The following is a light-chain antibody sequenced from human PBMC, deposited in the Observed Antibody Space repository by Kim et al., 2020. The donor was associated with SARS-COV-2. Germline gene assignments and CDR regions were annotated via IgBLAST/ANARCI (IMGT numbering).Light chain of an antibody. CDR1: SGHSGYA. V-gene: IGLV4-69*01. CDR3: QTWGTGIRV. CDR2: LNSDGSH. J-gene: IGLJ1*01. Sequence: SVKLTCTLRSGHSGYAIAWHQQQPEKSPRYLMKLNSDGSHSKGDGLPDRFSGSSSGAARYLTISSRQSEDEADYYCQTWGTGIRVFGTGTKVTVL.